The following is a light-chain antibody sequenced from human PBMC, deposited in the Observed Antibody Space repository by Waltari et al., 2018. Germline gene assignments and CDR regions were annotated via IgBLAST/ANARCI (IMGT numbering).Light chain of an antibody. CDR3: QQYHSDLLS. CDR1: QRIDRW. J-gene: IGKJ4*01. CDR2: ESS. Sequence: DIQMTQSPSTLSASVGDRVTRTCRASQRIDRWLAWYQQKPGKAPRVIIYESSSLEHGVPSRFSGSGFGTEFTLTINNVQPDDFATYYCQQYHSDLLSFGGGTRVEIK. V-gene: IGKV1-5*03.